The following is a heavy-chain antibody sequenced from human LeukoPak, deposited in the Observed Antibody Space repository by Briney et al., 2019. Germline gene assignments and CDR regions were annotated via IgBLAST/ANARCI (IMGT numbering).Heavy chain of an antibody. J-gene: IGHJ4*02. CDR2: ISGSGGST. V-gene: IGHV3-23*01. CDR3: AKTRGSGPFDY. Sequence: GGSLRLSCAASGFTFSSYAMSWVRQAPGKGLEWVSAISGSGGSTYYADSVKGRFTISRDNSKNTLYLQMNNLRAEDAAVYYCAKTRGSGPFDYWGQGTLVTVSS. D-gene: IGHD3-10*01. CDR1: GFTFSSYA.